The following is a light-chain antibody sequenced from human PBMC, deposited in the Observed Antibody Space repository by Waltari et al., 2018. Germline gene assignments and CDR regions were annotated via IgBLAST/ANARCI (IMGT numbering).Light chain of an antibody. CDR1: QSVLYSSNSKNY. V-gene: IGKV4-1*01. J-gene: IGKJ1*01. CDR3: QQYYTAPRT. CDR2: WAS. Sequence: DIVMTQSPDSLAVSLGESATISCKSIQSVLYSSNSKNYLAWFQQKPGQPPKLLLYWASTRESGVPDRFSGSGSGTDFTLTISSLQAEDVAVYYCQQYYTAPRTFGQGTKVEI.